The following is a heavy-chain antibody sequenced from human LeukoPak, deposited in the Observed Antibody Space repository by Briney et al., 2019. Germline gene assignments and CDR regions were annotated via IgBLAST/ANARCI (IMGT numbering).Heavy chain of an antibody. D-gene: IGHD3-22*01. J-gene: IGHJ4*02. CDR1: GYSISSGYY. CDR3: ARHLTWLLPYFDY. Sequence: SETPSLTCAVSGYSISSGYYWGWIRQPPGKGLEWIGSIYHSGSTYYNPSLKSRVTISVDTSKNQFSLKLSSVTAADTAVYYCARHLTWLLPYFDYWGQGTLVTVSS. CDR2: IYHSGST. V-gene: IGHV4-38-2*01.